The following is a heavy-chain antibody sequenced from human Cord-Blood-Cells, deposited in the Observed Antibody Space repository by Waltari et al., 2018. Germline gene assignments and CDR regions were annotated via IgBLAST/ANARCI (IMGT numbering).Heavy chain of an antibody. CDR1: GDTFTGYY. CDR2: ISPSSGGT. CDR3: ARVGKDGYNDY. Sequence: QVQLVQSGAEVKKPGASVKVSCKASGDTFTGYYMHWGRQAPGQGLEWRGWISPSSGGTHYAQKFQGWVTMTRDTSISTAYMELSRLRSDDTAVYYCARVGKDGYNDYWGQGTLVTVSS. D-gene: IGHD5-12*01. J-gene: IGHJ4*02. V-gene: IGHV1-2*04.